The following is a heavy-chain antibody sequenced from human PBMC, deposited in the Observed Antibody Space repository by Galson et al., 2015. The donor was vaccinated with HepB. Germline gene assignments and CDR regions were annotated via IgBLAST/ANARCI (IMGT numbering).Heavy chain of an antibody. CDR3: ARDRSVSLRGVISLLGY. CDR2: ISYDGTHK. Sequence: SLRLSCAASGFTFSSYAMHWVRQAPGKGLEWVAVISYDGTHKYYADSVKGRFTISRDNSKNTLYLQMNSLRTEDTAVYYCARDRSVSLRGVISLLGYWGQGTLVTVSS. J-gene: IGHJ4*02. V-gene: IGHV3-30-3*01. CDR1: GFTFSSYA. D-gene: IGHD3-10*01.